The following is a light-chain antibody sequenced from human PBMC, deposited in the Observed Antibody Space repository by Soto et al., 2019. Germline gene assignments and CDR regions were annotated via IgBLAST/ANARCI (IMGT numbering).Light chain of an antibody. CDR1: QSFSSNY. CDR3: QQYGSSTWT. J-gene: IGKJ1*01. CDR2: GAS. Sequence: EIVLTQSPGTLSLSPGERATLSCRASQSFSSNYLAWYQQKPGQAPRLLIYGASSRAAGTPDRFTGSGSGTDFTLSIDRLEPEDFAVYHCQQYGSSTWTFGQGTKVDIK. V-gene: IGKV3-20*01.